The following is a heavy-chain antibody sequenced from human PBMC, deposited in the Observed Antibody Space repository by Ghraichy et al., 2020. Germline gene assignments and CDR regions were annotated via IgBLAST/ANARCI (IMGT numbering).Heavy chain of an antibody. CDR3: ARGLFSAGGTGS. D-gene: IGHD1-1*01. Sequence: SETLSLTCTVSGGSISSSSYYWGWIRQPPGKGLEWIGSIYYSGSTYYNPSLKSRVTISVDTSKNQFSLKLSSVTAADTAVYYCARGLFSAGGTGSWGQGTLVAVSS. J-gene: IGHJ5*02. CDR2: IYYSGST. V-gene: IGHV4-39*01. CDR1: GGSISSSSYY.